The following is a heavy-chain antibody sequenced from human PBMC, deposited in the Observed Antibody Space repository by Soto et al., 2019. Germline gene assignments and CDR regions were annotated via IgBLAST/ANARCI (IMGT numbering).Heavy chain of an antibody. D-gene: IGHD2-15*01. V-gene: IGHV3-33*01. Sequence: GGSLRLSCAASGFTFSSYGMHWVRQAPGKGLEWVAVIWYDGSNKYYADSAKGRFTISRDNSKNTLYLQMNSLRAEDTAVYDCARDSMAYCSGGSCYSVHGMDVWGQGTTVTVSS. J-gene: IGHJ6*02. CDR1: GFTFSSYG. CDR2: IWYDGSNK. CDR3: ARDSMAYCSGGSCYSVHGMDV.